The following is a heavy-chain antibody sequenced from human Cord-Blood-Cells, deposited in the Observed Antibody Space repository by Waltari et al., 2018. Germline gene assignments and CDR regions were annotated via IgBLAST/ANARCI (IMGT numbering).Heavy chain of an antibody. CDR3: AKDRTDFPDAFDI. D-gene: IGHD3-3*01. V-gene: IGHV3-23*01. Sequence: EVQLLESGGGLVQPGGSLRLSCAASVFPFRCYAMSWVRQAPGKGLEWVSAISGSGGSTYYADSVKGRFTISRDNSKNTLYLQMNSLRAEDTAVYYCAKDRTDFPDAFDIWGQGTMVTVSS. J-gene: IGHJ3*02. CDR2: ISGSGGST. CDR1: VFPFRCYA.